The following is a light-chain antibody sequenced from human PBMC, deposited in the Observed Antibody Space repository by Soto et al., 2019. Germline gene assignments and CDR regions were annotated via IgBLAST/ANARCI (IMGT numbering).Light chain of an antibody. CDR2: DVS. CDR3: QQYRT. V-gene: IGKV3-11*01. J-gene: IGKJ1*01. Sequence: PGASATLSCRASERVSTHLAWYQQTPGQAPRLLIYDVSNRATGIPARFSGSGSGTDFTLTISRLEPEDFAVYYCQQYRTFGQGTNVDIK. CDR1: ERVSTH.